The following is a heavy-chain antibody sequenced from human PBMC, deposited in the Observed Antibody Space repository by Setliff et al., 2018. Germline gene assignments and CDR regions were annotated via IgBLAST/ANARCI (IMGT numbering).Heavy chain of an antibody. D-gene: IGHD3-10*01. V-gene: IGHV1-69*05. CDR1: GGTFSSNG. CDR3: AREKGYYNSGSYKYWFDP. J-gene: IGHJ5*02. Sequence: SVKVSCRASGGTFSSNGISWVRQAPGQGLEWMGGINPIFGTTTYAQKFQGRVTITTDESTSTAYMDLSSLTSDDTAIYYCAREKGYYNSGSYKYWFDPWGQGTLVTVSS. CDR2: INPIFGTT.